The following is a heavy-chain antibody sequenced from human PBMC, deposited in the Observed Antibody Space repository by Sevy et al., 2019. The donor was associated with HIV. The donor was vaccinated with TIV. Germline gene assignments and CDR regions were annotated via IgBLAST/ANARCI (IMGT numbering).Heavy chain of an antibody. Sequence: GGSLRLSCAASGFTFDDYAMHWVRQAPGKGLEWVSGISWNSGSIGYADSVKGRFTISRDNAKNSLYLQMNSLRAEDTALYYCAKGIGGILTGYYNYWGQGTLVTVSS. CDR2: ISWNSGSI. D-gene: IGHD3-9*01. J-gene: IGHJ4*02. CDR1: GFTFDDYA. V-gene: IGHV3-9*01. CDR3: AKGIGGILTGYYNY.